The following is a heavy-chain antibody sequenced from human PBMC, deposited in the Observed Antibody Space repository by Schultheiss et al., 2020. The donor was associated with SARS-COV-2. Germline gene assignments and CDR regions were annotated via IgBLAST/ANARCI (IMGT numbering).Heavy chain of an antibody. V-gene: IGHV1-69*13. Sequence: SVKVSCKASGGTFSSYAISWVRQAPGQGLEWMGGIIPIFGTANYAQKFQGRVTITADESTSTAYMELSSLRSEDTAVYYCARNPGPGGYEYYYYYYYMDVWGKGTTVTVSS. CDR2: IIPIFGTA. CDR3: ARNPGPGGYEYYYYYYYMDV. J-gene: IGHJ6*03. CDR1: GGTFSSYA. D-gene: IGHD5-12*01.